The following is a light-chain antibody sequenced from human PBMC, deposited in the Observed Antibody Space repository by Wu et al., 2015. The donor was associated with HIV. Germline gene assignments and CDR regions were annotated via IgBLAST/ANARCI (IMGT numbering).Light chain of an antibody. Sequence: ENVLTQSPGTLSLSPGERATLSCRASQSVNNNYLAWYQQRPGRAPRLLIFGTSNRATGIPDRFSGSGSGTDFTLTINRLEPEDFAVYFCQHYGSPWTFGQGTKVEIK. J-gene: IGKJ1*01. V-gene: IGKV3-20*01. CDR2: GTS. CDR1: QSVNNNY. CDR3: QHYGSPWT.